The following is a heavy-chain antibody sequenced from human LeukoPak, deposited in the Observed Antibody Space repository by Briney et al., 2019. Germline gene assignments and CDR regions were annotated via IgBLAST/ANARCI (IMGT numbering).Heavy chain of an antibody. D-gene: IGHD4-17*01. Sequence: ASVKVSCKASGYTFTSYYMHWVRQAPGQGLEWMGWMNPNSGNTGYAQKFQGRVTITRNTSISTAYMELSSLRSEDTAVYYCARGSRRLRRFDYWGQGTLVTVSS. J-gene: IGHJ4*02. CDR3: ARGSRRLRRFDY. CDR2: MNPNSGNT. CDR1: GYTFTSYY. V-gene: IGHV1-8*03.